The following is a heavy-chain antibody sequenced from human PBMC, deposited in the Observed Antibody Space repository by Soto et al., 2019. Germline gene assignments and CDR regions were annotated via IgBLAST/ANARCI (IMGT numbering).Heavy chain of an antibody. CDR1: GYIFTTYG. CDR3: ARDRPPGSLYGMDA. CDR2: ISADSGYT. Sequence: QIQLVQFGGEVARPGASVTVSCEASGYIFTTYGLSWVRQTPAHGLEWMGWISADSGYTQYAQFFQGRVTMTRDTSRNTVYMTLSDLTSDDTGIYYCARDRPPGSLYGMDAWGQGTAVTVSS. V-gene: IGHV1-18*01. J-gene: IGHJ6*02.